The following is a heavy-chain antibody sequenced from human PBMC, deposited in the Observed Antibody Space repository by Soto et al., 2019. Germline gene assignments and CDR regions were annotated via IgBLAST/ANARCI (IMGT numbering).Heavy chain of an antibody. CDR3: ARDNGYSYGYTLDH. Sequence: ETLSLTCTVSGGSISSYYWSWIRQPPGKGLEWIGYIYYSGSTNYNPSLKSRVTISVDTSKNQFSLKPSSVTAADTAVYYCARDNGYSYGYTLDHWGQGTLVTVSS. CDR2: IYYSGST. J-gene: IGHJ4*02. CDR1: GGSISSYY. V-gene: IGHV4-59*01. D-gene: IGHD5-18*01.